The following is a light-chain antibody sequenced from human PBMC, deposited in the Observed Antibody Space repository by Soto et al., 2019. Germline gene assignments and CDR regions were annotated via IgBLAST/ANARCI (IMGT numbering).Light chain of an antibody. CDR1: QSVSSN. Sequence: EIVVTQSPDTLSVSPGERATLSCRASQSVSSNLAWYQHKPGQAPRLLISGASTRATGIPARFSGSGSGTEFTLTISSVQAEDFAVYHCQQYNNWPLTFGGGTKVEIK. J-gene: IGKJ4*01. V-gene: IGKV3-15*01. CDR2: GAS. CDR3: QQYNNWPLT.